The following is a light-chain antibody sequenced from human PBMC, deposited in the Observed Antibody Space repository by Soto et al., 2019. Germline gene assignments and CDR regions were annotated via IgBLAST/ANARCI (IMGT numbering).Light chain of an antibody. CDR2: GAS. CDR3: HQYGSSPRT. CDR1: QRVSGSY. J-gene: IGKJ1*01. V-gene: IGKV3-20*01. Sequence: EIVLTQSPGTLSLSPGVRATLSCRATQRVSGSYLAWYQQKPGQAPRLLIYGASSRATGIPDRFRGSGSGTGFTLTVSRLEPEDFAVYYCHQYGSSPRTFGQGTKVEIK.